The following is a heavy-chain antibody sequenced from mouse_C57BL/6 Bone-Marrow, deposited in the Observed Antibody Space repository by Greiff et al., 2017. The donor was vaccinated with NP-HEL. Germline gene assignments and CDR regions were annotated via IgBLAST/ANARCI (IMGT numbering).Heavy chain of an antibody. CDR1: GFTFSDYG. CDR3: ARYHYGSFYAMDY. V-gene: IGHV5-17*01. CDR2: ISSGSSTI. J-gene: IGHJ4*01. D-gene: IGHD1-1*01. Sequence: EVQVVESGGGLVKPGGSLKLSCAASGFTFSDYGMHWVRQAPEKGLEWVAYISSGSSTIYYADTVKGRFTISRDNAKHTLFLQMTSLRSEDTAMYYCARYHYGSFYAMDYWGQGTSVTVSS.